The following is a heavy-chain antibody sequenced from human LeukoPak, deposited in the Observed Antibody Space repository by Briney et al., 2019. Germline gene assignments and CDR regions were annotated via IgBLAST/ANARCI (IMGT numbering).Heavy chain of an antibody. V-gene: IGHV3-49*04. J-gene: IGHJ4*02. CDR3: TRQYGSGTERFDY. CDR1: GFTFGDFA. D-gene: IGHD3-10*01. CDR2: VRRQVHGGTT. Sequence: PGGSLRLSCTTSGFTFGDFAMGWVRQAPGKGLEWVGFVRRQVHGGTTDYAASVKGRFSISRDDSKSITYLQMNSLNTEDTALYYCTRQYGSGTERFDYWGQGTLVTVSS.